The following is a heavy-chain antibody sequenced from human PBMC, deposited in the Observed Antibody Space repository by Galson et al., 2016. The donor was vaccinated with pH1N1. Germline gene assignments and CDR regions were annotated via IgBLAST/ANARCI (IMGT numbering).Heavy chain of an antibody. CDR2: IDPSGVST. Sequence: SVKVSCKASGYTFTTQYVNWVRQAPGQGLEWLGVIDPSGVSTTYAQKFQGRVTVTVDTSTSTVYLELRSLRSDDTAMYYCARGGYWVYWGQGTLVTVSS. CDR3: ARGGYWVY. D-gene: IGHD3-22*01. J-gene: IGHJ4*02. CDR1: GYTFTTQY. V-gene: IGHV1-46*01.